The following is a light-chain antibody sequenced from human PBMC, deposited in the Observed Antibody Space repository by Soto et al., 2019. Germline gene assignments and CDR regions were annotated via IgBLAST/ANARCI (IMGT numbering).Light chain of an antibody. CDR3: QQYNNLPFT. Sequence: TQMTQSPSSLSASVGDRVTITCQASQGITGFLNWYQHKPGRAPNLLISDASNLETGVPSRFSGSGSATFFTFTISSLQPEDVATYYCQQYNNLPFTFGPGTKVDI. V-gene: IGKV1-33*01. J-gene: IGKJ3*01. CDR1: QGITGF. CDR2: DAS.